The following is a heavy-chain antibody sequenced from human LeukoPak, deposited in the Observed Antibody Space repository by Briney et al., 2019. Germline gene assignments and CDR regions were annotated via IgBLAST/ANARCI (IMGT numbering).Heavy chain of an antibody. J-gene: IGHJ5*02. V-gene: IGHV1-3*01. D-gene: IGHD4-23*01. CDR1: GYTFTRHA. CDR3: ATVTRGTTLDH. Sequence: ASVKVSCKASGYTFTRHAIHWVRQAPGQRLEWMGWINAGNGDTKYSQKFQGRVTFTGDTSASTAYMELSSLKSEDTAVYYCATVTRGTTLDHWGQGTLVTVSS. CDR2: INAGNGDT.